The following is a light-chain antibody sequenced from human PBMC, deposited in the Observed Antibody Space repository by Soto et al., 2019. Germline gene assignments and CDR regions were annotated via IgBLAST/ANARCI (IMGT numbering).Light chain of an antibody. J-gene: IGLJ1*01. V-gene: IGLV2-8*01. Sequence: QSALTQPPSASGSPGQSVTISCTGTSSDLGGYNYVSWYQQHPGKAPTLMIYEVSKRPSGVPDRFSGSKSGNTASLTVSGLQDEDEADYYCSSYAGSNNYVFGTGTKLTVL. CDR2: EVS. CDR1: SSDLGGYNY. CDR3: SSYAGSNNYV.